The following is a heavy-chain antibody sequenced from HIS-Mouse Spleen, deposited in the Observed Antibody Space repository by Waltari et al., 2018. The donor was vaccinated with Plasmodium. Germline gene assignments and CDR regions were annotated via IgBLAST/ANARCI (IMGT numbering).Heavy chain of an antibody. D-gene: IGHD3-10*01. CDR1: GFTFSSYW. Sequence: EVQLVESGGGLVQPGGSLRLSCAASGFTFSSYWRSWVRQAPGRGLEWVGNIKQDGSGKYYVDSVKGRFTIARDNAKNSLYLQMNSLRAEDTAVYYCARRRGPFDYWGQGTLVTVSS. V-gene: IGHV3-7*01. J-gene: IGHJ4*02. CDR3: ARRRGPFDY. CDR2: IKQDGSGK.